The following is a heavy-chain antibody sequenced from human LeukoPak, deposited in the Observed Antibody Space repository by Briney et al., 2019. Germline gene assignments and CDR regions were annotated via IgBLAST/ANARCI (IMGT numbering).Heavy chain of an antibody. J-gene: IGHJ4*02. Sequence: SETLSLTCTVSGGSISSSDYYWGWIRQPPGKGLEWIGSIYHSGSTYYNPSLKSRVTISVDTSKNQFSLKLSSVTAADTAVFYCARVRSPPDLIWFGEGDGGQGTLVTVSS. CDR1: GGSISSSDYY. CDR2: IYHSGST. CDR3: ARVRSPPDLIWFGEGD. D-gene: IGHD3-10*01. V-gene: IGHV4-39*07.